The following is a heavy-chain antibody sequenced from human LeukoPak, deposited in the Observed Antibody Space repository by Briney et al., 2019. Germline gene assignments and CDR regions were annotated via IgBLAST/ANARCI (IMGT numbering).Heavy chain of an antibody. Sequence: GGSLRLSCEVSGFSFSTYWMTWVRQAPGKGLEWVANINQHGSETYYVDSVKGRFIISRDNAKNSLFLQMDSLTGEDTAVYYCSRGGLYRYSETSGDYWGQGTLVTVSS. CDR1: GFSFSTYW. J-gene: IGHJ4*02. CDR3: SRGGLYRYSETSGDY. D-gene: IGHD1-26*01. V-gene: IGHV3-7*01. CDR2: INQHGSET.